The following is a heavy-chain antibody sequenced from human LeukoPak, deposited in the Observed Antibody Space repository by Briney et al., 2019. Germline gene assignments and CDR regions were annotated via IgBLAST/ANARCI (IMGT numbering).Heavy chain of an antibody. Sequence: SEALSLTCTVSGGSISSGDYYWSWIRQPPGKGREWIGYIYFSGSTYYNPSLKSRVIISVDTSKNQFSLKLSSVTAADTAVYYCVRVDQVVPAAASHHFDCWGQGTLVTVSS. CDR3: VRVDQVVPAAASHHFDC. V-gene: IGHV4-30-4*08. CDR2: IYFSGST. D-gene: IGHD2-2*01. J-gene: IGHJ4*02. CDR1: GGSISSGDYY.